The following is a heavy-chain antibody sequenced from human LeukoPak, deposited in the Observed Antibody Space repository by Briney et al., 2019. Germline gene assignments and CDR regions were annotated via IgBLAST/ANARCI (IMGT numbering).Heavy chain of an antibody. CDR3: ARAGLMTYAV. Sequence: SETLSLTCAVYGGSFSGYYWSWIRQPPGKGLEWIGEITHSGSTNYNPSLKSRVTISVDTSKNQFSLKLSSVTAADTAVYYCARAGLMTYAVWGQGTVVTVSS. V-gene: IGHV4-34*01. CDR1: GGSFSGYY. CDR2: ITHSGST. D-gene: IGHD2-21*02. J-gene: IGHJ3*01.